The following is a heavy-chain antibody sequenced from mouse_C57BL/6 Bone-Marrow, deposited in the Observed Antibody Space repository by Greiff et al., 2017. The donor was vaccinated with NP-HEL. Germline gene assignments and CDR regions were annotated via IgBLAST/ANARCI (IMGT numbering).Heavy chain of an antibody. D-gene: IGHD2-1*01. CDR3: AKLYYGNYYAMDY. J-gene: IGHJ4*01. V-gene: IGHV2-9*01. CDR1: GFSLTSYG. CDR2: IWGGGST. Sequence: QVHVKQSGPGLVAPSQSLSITCTVSGFSLTSYGVDWVRQPPGKGLEWLGVIWGGGSTNYNSALMSRLSISKDNSKSQVFLKMNSLQTDDTAMYYCAKLYYGNYYAMDYWGQGTSVTVSS.